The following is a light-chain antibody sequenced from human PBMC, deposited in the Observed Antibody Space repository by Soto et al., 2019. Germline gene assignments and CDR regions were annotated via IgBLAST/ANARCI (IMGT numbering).Light chain of an antibody. V-gene: IGLV1-40*01. J-gene: IGLJ2*01. CDR1: SSNSGADYD. Sequence: QSVLTQPPSVSGAPGQRVNISCTGSSSNSGADYDVHWYQQLPGTAPKLLIFGNSNRPSGVPDRFSGSKSGTSASLAITGLQAEDEADYYCQSYDTSLSASVFGGGTKVTVL. CDR3: QSYDTSLSASV. CDR2: GNS.